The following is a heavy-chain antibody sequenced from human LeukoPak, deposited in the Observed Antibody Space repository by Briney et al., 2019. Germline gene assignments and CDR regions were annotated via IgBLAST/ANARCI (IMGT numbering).Heavy chain of an antibody. D-gene: IGHD6-19*01. V-gene: IGHV3-21*01. Sequence: GGSLRLSRAASGFTFSTFAMIWVRQPPGKGLEWVSSISSSSSYIYYADSVKGRFTISRDNAKNSLYLQMNSLRAEDTAVYYCARDQAVAGSDAFDIWGQGTMVTVSS. J-gene: IGHJ3*02. CDR3: ARDQAVAGSDAFDI. CDR2: ISSSSSYI. CDR1: GFTFSTFA.